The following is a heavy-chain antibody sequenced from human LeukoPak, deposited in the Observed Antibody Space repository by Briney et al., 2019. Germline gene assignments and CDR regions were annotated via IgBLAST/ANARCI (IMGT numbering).Heavy chain of an antibody. V-gene: IGHV1-18*01. D-gene: IGHD2-2*01. CDR3: ARENCGGSTSCYAGEDHSLYYYYYGMDV. CDR1: GYTFTSYG. J-gene: IGHJ6*02. Sequence: ASVKVSCKASGYTFTSYGISWVRQAPGQGLEWMGWISAYNGNTNYAQKLQGRVTMTTDTSTNTAYMELRSLRSDDTAVYYCARENCGGSTSCYAGEDHSLYYYYYGMDVWGQGTTVTVSS. CDR2: ISAYNGNT.